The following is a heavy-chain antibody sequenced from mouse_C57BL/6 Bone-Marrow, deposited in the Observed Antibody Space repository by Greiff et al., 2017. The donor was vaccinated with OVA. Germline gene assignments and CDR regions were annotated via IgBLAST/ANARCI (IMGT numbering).Heavy chain of an antibody. V-gene: IGHV5-6*02. Sequence: DVMLVESGGDLVKPGGSLKLSCAASGFTFSSYGMSWVRQTPDKRLEWVATISSGGSYTYYPDSVKGRFTISRDNAKNTLYLQMSSLKSEDTAMYYCARQTYGGSYGYWGQGTTLTVSS. CDR2: ISSGGSYT. CDR3: ARQTYGGSYGY. D-gene: IGHD1-1*01. CDR1: GFTFSSYG. J-gene: IGHJ2*01.